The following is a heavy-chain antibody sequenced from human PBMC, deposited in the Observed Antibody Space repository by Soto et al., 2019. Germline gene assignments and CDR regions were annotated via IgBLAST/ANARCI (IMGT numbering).Heavy chain of an antibody. D-gene: IGHD3-3*01. V-gene: IGHV4-34*01. CDR3: ARERNYDFWSGYFGTRVYYYYGMDV. CDR2: INHSGST. Sequence: SETLSLTCAVYGGSFSGYYWSWIRQPPGKGLEWIGEINHSGSTNYNPSLKSRVTISVDTSKNQFSLKLSSVTAADTAVYYCARERNYDFWSGYFGTRVYYYYGMDVWGQGATVTVSS. J-gene: IGHJ6*02. CDR1: GGSFSGYY.